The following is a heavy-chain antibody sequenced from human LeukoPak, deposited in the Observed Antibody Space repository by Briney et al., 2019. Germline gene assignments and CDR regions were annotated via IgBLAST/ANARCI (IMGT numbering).Heavy chain of an antibody. CDR1: GYTFTGYY. D-gene: IGHD3-3*01. Sequence: GASVKVSCKASGYTFTGYYMHWVRQAPGQGLEWMGIINPSGGSTSYAQKFQGRVTMTRDTSTSTVYMELSSLRSEDTAVYYCARVGGGGYDFWSGYSVLYGMDVWGQGTTVTVSS. V-gene: IGHV1-46*01. J-gene: IGHJ6*02. CDR2: INPSGGST. CDR3: ARVGGGGYDFWSGYSVLYGMDV.